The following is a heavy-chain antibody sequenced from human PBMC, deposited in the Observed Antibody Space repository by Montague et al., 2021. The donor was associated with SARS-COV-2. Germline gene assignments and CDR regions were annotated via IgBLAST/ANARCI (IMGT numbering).Heavy chain of an antibody. Sequence: SETLSLTCSVSSGSIISSGYYWGWIRQPPGKELEWIGNIYYSGTTYYNPSLQSRGTISVDTSKNQFSLKLRSVTAADTAVYYCARDGDSSSWYWFDPWGQGTLVTVSS. J-gene: IGHJ5*02. CDR2: IYYSGTT. D-gene: IGHD6-13*01. V-gene: IGHV4-39*07. CDR1: SGSIISSGYY. CDR3: ARDGDSSSWYWFDP.